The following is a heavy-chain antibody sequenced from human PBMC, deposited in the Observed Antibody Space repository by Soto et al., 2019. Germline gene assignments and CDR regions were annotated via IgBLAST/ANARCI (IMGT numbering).Heavy chain of an antibody. J-gene: IGHJ3*01. CDR1: GFTFSNYA. Sequence: GGSLRLSCAASGFTFSNYAMSWVRQAPGKGLEWVSAISSSGGSTYYADSVKGRFTIFRDNSKNTLYLQMNSLRSEYSAAYYWAKRGYPNAFDLWGQGTMVTDSS. D-gene: IGHD3-16*02. CDR2: ISSSGGST. V-gene: IGHV3-23*01. CDR3: AKRGYPNAFDL.